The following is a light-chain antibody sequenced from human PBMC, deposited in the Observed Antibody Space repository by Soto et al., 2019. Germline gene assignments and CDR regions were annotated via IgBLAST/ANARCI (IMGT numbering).Light chain of an antibody. CDR1: SSDVGNYNY. J-gene: IGLJ2*01. Sequence: QSVLTQPASVSGSPGQSITISCTGTSSDVGNYNYVSWYQQHPGKAPRLMIYDVTNRPSGVSNRFSGSKSGNTASLTISGLQAEDEADYYCTSYTGSSLVFGGGTKLTVL. CDR2: DVT. V-gene: IGLV2-14*03. CDR3: TSYTGSSLV.